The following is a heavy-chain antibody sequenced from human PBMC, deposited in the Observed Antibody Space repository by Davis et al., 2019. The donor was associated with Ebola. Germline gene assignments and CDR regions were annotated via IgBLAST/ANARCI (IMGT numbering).Heavy chain of an antibody. CDR2: IIPIFGTA. CDR1: GGTFSSYA. V-gene: IGHV1-69*06. J-gene: IGHJ6*02. Sequence: SVKVSCKASGGTFSSYAISWVRQAPGQGLEWMGGIIPIFGTANYAQKFQGRVTITADKSTSTAYMELSSLRSEDTAVYYCARDREAGSYYYYGMDVWGQGTTVIVS. D-gene: IGHD1-26*01. CDR3: ARDREAGSYYYYGMDV.